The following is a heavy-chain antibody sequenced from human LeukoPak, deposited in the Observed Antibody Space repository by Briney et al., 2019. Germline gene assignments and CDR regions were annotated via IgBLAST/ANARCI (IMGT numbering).Heavy chain of an antibody. CDR3: ARRRAVAGVYYFDY. J-gene: IGHJ4*02. CDR1: GYNFTSYW. V-gene: IGHV5-51*01. D-gene: IGHD6-19*01. Sequence: GESLKISCKGSGYNFTSYWIAWVRQMPGKGLEWMGIIYPGDSATRYSPSFQGQVTISADKSISTAYLQWSSLKASDTAMYYCARRRAVAGVYYFDYWGQGTLVTVSS. CDR2: IYPGDSAT.